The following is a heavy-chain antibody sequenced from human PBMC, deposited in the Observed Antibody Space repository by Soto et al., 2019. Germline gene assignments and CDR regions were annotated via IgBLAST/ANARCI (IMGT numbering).Heavy chain of an antibody. V-gene: IGHV1-3*01. Sequence: ASVKVSCKASGYTFTSYAMHWVRQAPGQRLEWMGWINAGNGNTKYSQKFQGRVTITRDTSASTAYMELSSLRSEDTAVYYCEGPWRSSSWYDWLDPWGQGPLVTVSS. J-gene: IGHJ5*02. D-gene: IGHD6-13*01. CDR2: INAGNGNT. CDR1: GYTFTSYA. CDR3: EGPWRSSSWYDWLDP.